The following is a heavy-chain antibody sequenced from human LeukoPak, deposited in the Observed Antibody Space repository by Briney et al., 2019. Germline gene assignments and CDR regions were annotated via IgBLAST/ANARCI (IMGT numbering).Heavy chain of an antibody. CDR1: GGSISVYY. Sequence: MPSETLSLTCTVSGGSISVYYWSWIRQPPGKGLEWIGYISSSGSTNYNPSLKSRGTISVDTSKNQFSLKLSSVTAADTAVYYCARYVWGSYPTFEDYWGQGTLVTVSS. J-gene: IGHJ4*02. CDR2: ISSSGST. D-gene: IGHD3-16*02. V-gene: IGHV4-59*01. CDR3: ARYVWGSYPTFEDY.